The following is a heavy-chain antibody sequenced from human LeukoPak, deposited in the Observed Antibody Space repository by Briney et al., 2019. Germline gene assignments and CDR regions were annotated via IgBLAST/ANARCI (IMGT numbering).Heavy chain of an antibody. Sequence: YTNCDRPSAKEGLGWDGYIPSIGSTHYNPSLKSRVTISRDTSKNQFSLTLRFVTAADTAVYYCARAVTGRDRLAYFYYLDVWGKGTRVTVSS. CDR1: Y. V-gene: IGHV4-59*01. D-gene: IGHD6-19*01. CDR3: ARAVTGRDRLAYFYYLDV. CDR2: IPSIGST. J-gene: IGHJ6*03.